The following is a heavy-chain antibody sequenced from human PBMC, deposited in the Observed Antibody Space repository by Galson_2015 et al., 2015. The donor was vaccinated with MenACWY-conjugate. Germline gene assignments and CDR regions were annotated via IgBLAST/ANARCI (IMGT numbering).Heavy chain of an antibody. CDR1: GFTFNNYA. Sequence: SLRLSCAASGFTFNNYAMNWVRQAPRKGLEWVASIKKDGSEKYYVDSVKGRFTISRDNAKNSMYLEMNSLRVEDTAVYSCARGHYGMDVWGQGTTVTASS. J-gene: IGHJ6*02. V-gene: IGHV3-7*03. CDR3: ARGHYGMDV. CDR2: IKKDGSEK.